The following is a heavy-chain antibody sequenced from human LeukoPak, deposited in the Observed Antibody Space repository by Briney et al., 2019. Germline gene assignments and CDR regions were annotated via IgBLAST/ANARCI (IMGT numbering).Heavy chain of an antibody. J-gene: IGHJ4*02. D-gene: IGHD1-26*01. CDR3: AKGMGRIVGATTTGGFDY. CDR1: GFTFDDYV. CDR2: ISWNSGSI. Sequence: GRSLRLSCAASGFTFDDYVMHWVRQAPGKGLEWVSGISWNSGSIGYADSVKGRFTISRDNAKNSLYLQMNSLRAEDTALYYCAKGMGRIVGATTTGGFDYWGQGTLVTVSS. V-gene: IGHV3-9*01.